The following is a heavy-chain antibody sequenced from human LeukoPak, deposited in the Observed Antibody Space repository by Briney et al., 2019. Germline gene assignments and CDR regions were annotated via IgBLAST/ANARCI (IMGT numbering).Heavy chain of an antibody. CDR3: ASSPVAAAGRIDY. D-gene: IGHD6-13*01. CDR2: IYHSGST. CDR1: GGSISSSNW. V-gene: IGHV4-4*02. J-gene: IGHJ4*02. Sequence: SGTLSLTCAVSGGSISSSNWWSWVRQPPGKGLEWIGKIYHSGSTNYNPSLKSRVTISVDKSKNQFSLKLSSVTAADTAVYYCASSPVAAAGRIDYWGQGTLVTVSS.